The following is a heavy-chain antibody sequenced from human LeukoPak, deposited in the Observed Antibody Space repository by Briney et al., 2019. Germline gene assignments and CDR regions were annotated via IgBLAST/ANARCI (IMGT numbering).Heavy chain of an antibody. CDR3: ARDRVRSVVVPAAPQDY. D-gene: IGHD2-2*01. CDR1: GFTFSSYA. V-gene: IGHV3-30*04. J-gene: IGHJ4*02. Sequence: PGGSLRLSCAASGFTFSSYAMHWVRQAPGQGQEWVAVISYDGSNIYYADSVKGRFTISRDNSKNTLYLQMNSLRAADTAVYYCARDRVRSVVVPAAPQDYWGQGTLVTVSS. CDR2: ISYDGSNI.